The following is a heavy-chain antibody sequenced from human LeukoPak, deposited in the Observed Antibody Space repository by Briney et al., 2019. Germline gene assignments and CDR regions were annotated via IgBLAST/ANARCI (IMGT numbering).Heavy chain of an antibody. CDR1: GYTFTSYG. J-gene: IGHJ4*02. CDR3: ARDRVFVDTAMVSPIQYFDY. Sequence: GASVKVSCKASGYTFTSYGISWVRQAPGQGLEWMGWISAYNGNTNYAQKLQGRVTMTTDTSTSTAYMELRSLRSDDTAVYYCARDRVFVDTAMVSPIQYFDYWGQGTLVTVSS. V-gene: IGHV1-18*01. D-gene: IGHD5-18*01. CDR2: ISAYNGNT.